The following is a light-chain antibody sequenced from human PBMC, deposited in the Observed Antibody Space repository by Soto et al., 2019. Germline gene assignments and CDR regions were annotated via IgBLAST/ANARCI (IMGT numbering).Light chain of an antibody. CDR3: QQSYSTPPRT. J-gene: IGKJ1*01. CDR1: QSISSY. CDR2: AAS. V-gene: IGKV1-39*01. Sequence: DIQMTQSPSSLSASVGDRVTITCRASQSISSYLNWYQQKPGKAPKLLIYAASSLQSGVPSRFSGSGSVTDFTLTISSLQPEDFATYYCQQSYSTPPRTFGQGTKVESK.